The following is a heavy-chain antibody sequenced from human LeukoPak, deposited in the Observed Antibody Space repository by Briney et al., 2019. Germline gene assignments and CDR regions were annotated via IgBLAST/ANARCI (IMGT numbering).Heavy chain of an antibody. D-gene: IGHD3-10*01. V-gene: IGHV3-49*04. CDR2: VRSKGYGGTT. J-gene: IGHJ4*02. Sequence: GRSLRLSCSTSGFTFGDHAMTWVRQAPGKGLEWVGFVRSKGYGGTTEYAASVKGRVTISRDDSKGIAYLQVNSLKAEDTAVYYCSKVRSGTDFDYWGRGTLVTVSS. CDR3: SKVRSGTDFDY. CDR1: GFTFGDHA.